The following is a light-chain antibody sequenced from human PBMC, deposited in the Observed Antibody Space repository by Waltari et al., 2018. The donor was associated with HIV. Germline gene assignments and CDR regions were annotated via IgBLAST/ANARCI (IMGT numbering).Light chain of an antibody. J-gene: IGKJ3*01. CDR1: QSVSSY. CDR2: AAS. V-gene: IGKV3-11*01. CDR3: QQRSNWPPRGGFT. Sequence: EIVLTQSPATLSLSPGARATLSCRASQSVSSYLAWYQQKPGQAPSLLIYAASNRATGIPARFSGSGSGTDFTLTISSLEPEDFAVYYCQQRSNWPPRGGFTFGPGTKVDIK.